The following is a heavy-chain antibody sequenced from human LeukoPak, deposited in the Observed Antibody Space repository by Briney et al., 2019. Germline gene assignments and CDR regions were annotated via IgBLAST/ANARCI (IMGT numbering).Heavy chain of an antibody. CDR2: ISSSGGST. D-gene: IGHD5-18*01. Sequence: GGSLRLSCAASGFTFSSYAMSWVRQAPGKGLEWVSAISSSGGSTYYADSVKGRFTISRDNSKNTLYLQMNGLRAEDTAVYYCARQQDTTNPGYWGQGTLVTVSS. CDR3: ARQQDTTNPGY. CDR1: GFTFSSYA. V-gene: IGHV3-23*01. J-gene: IGHJ4*02.